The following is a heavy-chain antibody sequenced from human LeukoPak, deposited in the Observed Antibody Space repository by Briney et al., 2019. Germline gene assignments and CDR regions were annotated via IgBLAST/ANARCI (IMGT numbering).Heavy chain of an antibody. J-gene: IGHJ4*02. V-gene: IGHV3-21*01. D-gene: IGHD2-2*01. CDR2: ISSSSSYI. CDR3: ARGSRTYDY. Sequence: GGSLRLSCAASRLTFSSYSMNWVRQAPGEGLEWVSSISSSSSYIYYADSVKGRFTISRDNAKNSLYLQMNSLRAEDTAVYYCARGSRTYDYWGQGTLVTVSS. CDR1: RLTFSSYS.